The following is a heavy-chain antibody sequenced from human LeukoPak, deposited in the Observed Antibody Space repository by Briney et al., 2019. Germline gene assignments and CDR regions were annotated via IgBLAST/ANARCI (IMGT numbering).Heavy chain of an antibody. D-gene: IGHD3-10*01. V-gene: IGHV3-7*01. CDR2: IKEDESEK. Sequence: PGGSLRLSCAASGFTFSNYWMSLVRQAPGNGPGWVANIKEDESEKNYVDSVKGRFTISRDSAKNSLYLQMNSLRAEDTAVYYCARVTSGSSYRPFDYWGQGTLVTVSS. CDR3: ARVTSGSSYRPFDY. CDR1: GFTFSNYW. J-gene: IGHJ4*02.